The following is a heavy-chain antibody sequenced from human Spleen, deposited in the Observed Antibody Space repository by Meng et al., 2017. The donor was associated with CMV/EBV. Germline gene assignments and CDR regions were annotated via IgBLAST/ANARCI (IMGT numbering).Heavy chain of an antibody. V-gene: IGHV4-31*02. J-gene: IGHJ4*02. CDR2: MHYSGST. D-gene: IGHD3-3*01. Sequence: SGGSISSGGYYWSWIRQHPGKGLEWIGYMHYSGSTYYNPSLKSRVTTSIDTSKNQFSLKLSSVTAADTAVYYCARHLGDFWRGYHGYWGQETLVTVSS. CDR1: GGSISSGGYY. CDR3: ARHLGDFWRGYHGY.